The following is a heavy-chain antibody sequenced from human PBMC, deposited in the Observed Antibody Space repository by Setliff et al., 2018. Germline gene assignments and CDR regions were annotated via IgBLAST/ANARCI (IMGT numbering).Heavy chain of an antibody. CDR1: GFTFSTFW. CDR2: IKQDGSET. D-gene: IGHD5-18*01. CDR3: ARGGYSYGY. J-gene: IGHJ4*01. V-gene: IGHV3-7*04. Sequence: SLRLSCAASGFTFSTFWMSWVRLAPGKGLEWVANIKQDGSETYYVDSVKGRFTISRDNPNNSLYLQMNNLRAEDTAVYYCARGGYSYGYWGHGTLVTVSS.